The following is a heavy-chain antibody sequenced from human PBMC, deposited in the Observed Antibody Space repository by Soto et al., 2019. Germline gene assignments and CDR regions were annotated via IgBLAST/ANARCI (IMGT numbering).Heavy chain of an antibody. CDR1: GFTFSSYA. CDR2: ISGSGGST. V-gene: IGHV3-23*01. J-gene: IGHJ4*02. D-gene: IGHD6-13*01. Sequence: PGGSLRLSCAASGFTFSSYAMSWVRQAPGKGLEWVSAISGSGGSTYYADSVKGRFTISRDNSKNTLYLQMNSLRAEDTAVYYCAKDSSSWSGGILDYWGQGTLVTVSS. CDR3: AKDSSSWSGGILDY.